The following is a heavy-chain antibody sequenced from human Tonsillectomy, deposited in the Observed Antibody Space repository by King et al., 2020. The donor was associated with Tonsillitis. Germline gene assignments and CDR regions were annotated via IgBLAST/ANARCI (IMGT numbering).Heavy chain of an antibody. CDR2: INPSGGSA. Sequence: QLVQSGAEVKKPGASVKVSCKASGYTFTSYYMHWVRQAPGQGLEWMGIINPSGGSASYAQNFQGRVTMTRDTSTSTVYMELSSLRSEDAAVYYCARRGESLWLGELFYYFDYWGQGTLVTVSS. CDR3: ARRGESLWLGELFYYFDY. V-gene: IGHV1-46*01. D-gene: IGHD3-10*01. CDR1: GYTFTSYY. J-gene: IGHJ4*02.